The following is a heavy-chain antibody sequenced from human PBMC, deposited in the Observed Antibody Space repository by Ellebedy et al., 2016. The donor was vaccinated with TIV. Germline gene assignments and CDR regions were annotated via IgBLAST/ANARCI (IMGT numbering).Heavy chain of an antibody. CDR2: IYSGADGGDT. J-gene: IGHJ4*02. D-gene: IGHD4-23*01. CDR1: GFTVSSNY. Sequence: PGGSLRLSCAASGFTVSSNYMNWVRQAPGKGREWVSVIYSGADGGDTYYADSVKGRFTISRDNSTNTLYLQMHSLRAEDTAVYYCARDAADSGGKFDYWGQGALVTVSS. V-gene: IGHV3-53*01. CDR3: ARDAADSGGKFDY.